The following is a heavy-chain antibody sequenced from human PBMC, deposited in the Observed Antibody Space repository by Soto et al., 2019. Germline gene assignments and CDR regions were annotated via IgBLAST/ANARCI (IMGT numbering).Heavy chain of an antibody. J-gene: IGHJ4*02. CDR2: VYYTGST. CDR1: GGSISGSY. Sequence: SETLSLTCSVSGGSISGSYWSWIRQSPGRGLEWLGYVYYTGSTNYSPSLRSRVSISVDTSKNEFSLRLSSVTAADTAVYFCARSVAVPGAHIDYWGQGTQVTVSS. D-gene: IGHD6-19*01. V-gene: IGHV4-59*01. CDR3: ARSVAVPGAHIDY.